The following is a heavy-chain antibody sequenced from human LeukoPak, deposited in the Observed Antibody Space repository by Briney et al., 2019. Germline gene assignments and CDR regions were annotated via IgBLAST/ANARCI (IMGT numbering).Heavy chain of an antibody. Sequence: PGGSLRLSCAASGFTFSDYYMSWIRQAPGKGLEWVSYISSSSSYTNYADSVKGRFAISRDNAKNSLYLQTNSLRAEDTAVYYCARTDCGGDCSPEVDYFDYWGQGTLVTVSS. CDR1: GFTFSDYY. J-gene: IGHJ4*02. CDR3: ARTDCGGDCSPEVDYFDY. D-gene: IGHD2-21*02. V-gene: IGHV3-11*03. CDR2: ISSSSSYT.